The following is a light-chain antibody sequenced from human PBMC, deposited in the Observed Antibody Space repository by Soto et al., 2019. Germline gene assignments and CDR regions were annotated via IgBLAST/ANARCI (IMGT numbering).Light chain of an antibody. CDR2: GAS. J-gene: IGKJ4*01. CDR1: QSVAGN. Sequence: EIVMTQSPATLSVSPGERATLSCRASQSVAGNLAWYQQKPGQAPRLLMYGASTMATGIPARFSGSGSGTEFTLTISSLQSEDFGVYYCQQYNNWPLTFGGGTKVEIK. CDR3: QQYNNWPLT. V-gene: IGKV3-15*01.